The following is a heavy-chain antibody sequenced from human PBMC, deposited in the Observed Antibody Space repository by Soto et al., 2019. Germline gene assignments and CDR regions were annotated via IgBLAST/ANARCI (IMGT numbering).Heavy chain of an antibody. CDR2: IIPIFGTA. V-gene: IGHV1-69*01. J-gene: IGHJ5*02. CDR3: ARVVDYYCSGRYLLSWFDP. D-gene: IGHD3-10*01. Sequence: QVQLVQSGAEVKKPGSSVKVSCKASGGTFSSYDISWVRQAPGQGLEWMGGIIPIFGTANYAQKFQGRVTITADESTSTDYMELISLRSEDTAVYYCARVVDYYCSGRYLLSWFDPWGQGTLVTVSS. CDR1: GGTFSSYD.